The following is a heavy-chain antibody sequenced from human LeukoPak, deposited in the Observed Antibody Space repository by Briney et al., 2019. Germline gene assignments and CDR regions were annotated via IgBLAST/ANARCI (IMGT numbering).Heavy chain of an antibody. V-gene: IGHV1-46*01. J-gene: IGHJ4*02. CDR3: ARDRARSRYYFDY. CDR2: INPSGGST. D-gene: IGHD3-10*01. CDR1: GYTFTSYY. Sequence: ASVKVSCKASGYTFTSYYMHWVRQAPGQGLEWMGIINPSGGSTSYAQKFQGRVTMTRDMSTSTVYMELGSLRSEDTAVYYRARDRARSRYYFDYWGQGTLVTVSS.